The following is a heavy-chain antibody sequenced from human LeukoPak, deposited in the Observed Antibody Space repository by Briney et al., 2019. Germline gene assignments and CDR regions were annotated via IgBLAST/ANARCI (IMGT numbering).Heavy chain of an antibody. Sequence: ASVKVSCKASGYTFTSYYMHWVRQAPGQGLEWMGIINPSGGSTSYAQKFQGRVTMTRDMSTSTAYMELHRLRSEDTAVYYCATGPGRPLFTNWFDPWGQGTLVTVSS. J-gene: IGHJ5*02. CDR3: ATGPGRPLFTNWFDP. V-gene: IGHV1-46*01. CDR2: INPSGGST. CDR1: GYTFTSYY.